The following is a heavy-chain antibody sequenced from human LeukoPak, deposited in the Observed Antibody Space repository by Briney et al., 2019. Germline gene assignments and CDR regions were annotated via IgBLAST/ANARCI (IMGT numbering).Heavy chain of an antibody. CDR3: ARRVVGAAVDY. V-gene: IGHV4-39*01. CDR1: GGSISSSSSY. Sequence: PSETLSLTCTVSGGSISSSSSYWAWIRQPPGKGLEWIGSIYYSGSTYYNPSLKSRVTISIDTSKNQFSLGLSSVTAADTAVYYCARRVVGAAVDYWGQGTLVTVSS. CDR2: IYYSGST. D-gene: IGHD1-26*01. J-gene: IGHJ4*02.